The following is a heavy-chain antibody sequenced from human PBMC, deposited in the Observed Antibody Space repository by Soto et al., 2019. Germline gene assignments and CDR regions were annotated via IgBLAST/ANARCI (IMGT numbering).Heavy chain of an antibody. V-gene: IGHV3-30-3*01. Sequence: QVQLVESGGIVVQPGRSLRLSCAASGFSFSNFALHWVRQAPGKGLEWMALISYAGNNTKYADSVKARFTISRDNSKNTQYLEMTSLRAGDTAMYYCERQTAEGIFTHRGALGNWGQGALGTVSS. CDR2: ISYAGNNT. J-gene: IGHJ4*02. D-gene: IGHD1-26*01. CDR3: ERQTAEGIFTHRGALGN. CDR1: GFSFSNFA.